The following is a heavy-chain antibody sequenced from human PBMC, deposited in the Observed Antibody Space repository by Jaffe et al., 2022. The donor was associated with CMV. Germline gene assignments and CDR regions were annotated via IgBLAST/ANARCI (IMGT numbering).Heavy chain of an antibody. J-gene: IGHJ6*03. V-gene: IGHV1-3*01. CDR2: INAGNGNT. CDR3: ARDGWALKPRNYDIPRYYYYMDV. CDR1: GYTFTSYA. Sequence: QVQLVQSGAEVKKPGASVKVSCKASGYTFTSYAMHWVRQAPGQRLEWMGWINAGNGNTKYSQKFQGRVTITRDTSASTAYMELSSLRSEDTAVYYCARDGWALKPRNYDIPRYYYYMDVWGKGTTVTVSS. D-gene: IGHD3-9*01.